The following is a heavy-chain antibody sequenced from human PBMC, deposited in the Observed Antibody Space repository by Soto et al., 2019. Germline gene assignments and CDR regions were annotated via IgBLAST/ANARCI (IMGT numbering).Heavy chain of an antibody. D-gene: IGHD1-26*01. Sequence: EVQLVESGGGLVQPGGSLRLSCAASKFSFSGYWMHWVRQAPGKGLMWVSRVNPDGSTTTYADSVKGRFTISRDNAKNTVFLQMNSLRADDRAVYYCAKVASGGYDWFDPWGQGTLVTVSS. V-gene: IGHV3-74*01. CDR3: AKVASGGYDWFDP. J-gene: IGHJ5*02. CDR1: KFSFSGYW. CDR2: VNPDGSTT.